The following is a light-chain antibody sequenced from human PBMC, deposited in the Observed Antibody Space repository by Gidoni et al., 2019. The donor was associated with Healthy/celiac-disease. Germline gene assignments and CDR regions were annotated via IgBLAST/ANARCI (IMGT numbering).Light chain of an antibody. CDR3: QQYNNWPSFT. J-gene: IGKJ4*01. CDR2: GAS. CDR1: QSVSSN. V-gene: IGKV3-15*01. Sequence: EIVMTQSPATLSVSPGERATLSCRASQSVSSNLAWYQQKPGQAPRLLIYGASTRATGIPARFSGSVSGTEFTLTISSLQSEDFAVYYCQQYNNWPSFTFGGGTKVEIK.